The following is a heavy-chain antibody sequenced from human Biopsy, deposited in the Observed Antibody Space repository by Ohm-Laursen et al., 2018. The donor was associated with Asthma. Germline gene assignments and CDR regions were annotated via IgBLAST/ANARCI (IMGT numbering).Heavy chain of an antibody. Sequence: SSVKVSCKASGGTFSSYAISWVRQAPGQGLEWMGGIIPIFGTANYAQKFQGRVTITADESTSPAYMELSSLRSEDTAVYYCASSIAVADSDAFDIWGQGTMVTVSS. CDR1: GGTFSSYA. J-gene: IGHJ3*02. CDR3: ASSIAVADSDAFDI. D-gene: IGHD6-19*01. V-gene: IGHV1-69*01. CDR2: IIPIFGTA.